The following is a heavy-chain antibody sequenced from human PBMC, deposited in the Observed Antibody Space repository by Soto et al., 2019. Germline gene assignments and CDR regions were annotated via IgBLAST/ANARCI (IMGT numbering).Heavy chain of an antibody. CDR2: INPNSGGT. CDR1: GYTFTGYY. Sequence: QVQLVQSGAEVKKPGASVKVSCKASGYTFTGYYMHWVRQAPGQGLEWMGWINPNSGGTNYAQKFQGWVTMTRDTSISTAYMELSSLRSDDTSVYYCARVPNTDLIHFDYWGQGTLVTVSS. D-gene: IGHD5-18*01. CDR3: ARVPNTDLIHFDY. J-gene: IGHJ4*02. V-gene: IGHV1-2*04.